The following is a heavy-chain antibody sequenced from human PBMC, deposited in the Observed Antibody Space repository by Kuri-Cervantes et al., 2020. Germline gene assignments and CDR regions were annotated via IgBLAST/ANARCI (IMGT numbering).Heavy chain of an antibody. CDR3: AKTPVYDSRGYADAFDI. CDR1: GFTFSSYA. V-gene: IGHV3-23*01. D-gene: IGHD3-22*01. CDR2: ISGSGGST. J-gene: IGHJ3*02. Sequence: GGSLRLSCAASGFTFSSYAMSWVRQAPGKGLEWVSAISGSGGSTYYADSVKGRFTSSRDNSKNTLYLQMNSLRAEDTAVYYCAKTPVYDSRGYADAFDIWGQGTMVTVSS.